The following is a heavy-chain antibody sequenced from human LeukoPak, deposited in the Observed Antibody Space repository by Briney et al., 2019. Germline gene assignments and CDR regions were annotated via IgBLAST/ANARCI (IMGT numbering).Heavy chain of an antibody. Sequence: ASVKVSCKASGYTFTGHFIHWLRQAPGQGLEWMGRVNPKTGDTTYAQKFQDRVTMTRDTSISTAYLGLSALRSYDTAVYYCARYKYHFDCWGQGSLVAVFS. CDR1: GYTFTGHF. J-gene: IGHJ4*02. V-gene: IGHV1-2*06. CDR2: VNPKTGDT. CDR3: ARYKYHFDC. D-gene: IGHD2-2*01.